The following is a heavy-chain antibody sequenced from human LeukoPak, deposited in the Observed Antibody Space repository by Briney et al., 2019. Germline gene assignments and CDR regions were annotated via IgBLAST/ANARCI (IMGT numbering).Heavy chain of an antibody. Sequence: GGSLRLSCAASGFTFSSHAMVWVRQAPGKGREWVAFISHDGSESFHTESVKGRFTIARDNAKNSLYLQMNSLRAEDTAVYYCAELGITMIGGVWGKGTTVTISS. CDR1: GFTFSSHA. J-gene: IGHJ6*04. V-gene: IGHV3-30-3*01. D-gene: IGHD3-10*02. CDR3: AELGITMIGGV. CDR2: ISHDGSES.